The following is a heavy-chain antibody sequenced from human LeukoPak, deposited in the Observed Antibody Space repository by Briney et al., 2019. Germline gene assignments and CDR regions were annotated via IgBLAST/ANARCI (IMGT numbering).Heavy chain of an antibody. Sequence: GGSLRLSCAASGLTVSSNYMSWVRQAPGKGLEWVSAIYAGGSTYYADSVKGRFTLSRDNSKNTLYLQMNSLRAGDTAVYYCASYSSSSRRDYWGQGTLVTVSS. D-gene: IGHD6-6*01. CDR1: GLTVSSNY. V-gene: IGHV3-53*01. CDR3: ASYSSSSRRDY. J-gene: IGHJ4*02. CDR2: IYAGGST.